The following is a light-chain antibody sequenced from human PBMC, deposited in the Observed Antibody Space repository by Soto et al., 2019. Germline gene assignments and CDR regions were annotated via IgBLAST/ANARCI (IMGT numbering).Light chain of an antibody. Sequence: QSVLTQPASVSGSPGQSITISCTGTSSDVGIYNYVSWYQQHPGKAPKLMIYQVTNRPSGVSNRFSGSKSCNTASLTISGLQAEDEADYYCSSYTGSTNYVFGTGTKVTVL. CDR3: SSYTGSTNYV. CDR1: SSDVGIYNY. J-gene: IGLJ1*01. CDR2: QVT. V-gene: IGLV2-14*01.